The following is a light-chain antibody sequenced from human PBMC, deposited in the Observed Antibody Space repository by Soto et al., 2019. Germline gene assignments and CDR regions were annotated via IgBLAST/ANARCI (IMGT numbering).Light chain of an antibody. Sequence: DIQMTQSPYSLSASVGDRVTITCRASQSISTYLNWYQQKPGKAPNLLIYAASTLQSGVPSRFRGSGSGTDFTLTISGLQPDDFATYYCQQSYSTPLTFGGGTKVEIK. CDR2: AAS. J-gene: IGKJ4*01. CDR3: QQSYSTPLT. V-gene: IGKV1-39*01. CDR1: QSISTY.